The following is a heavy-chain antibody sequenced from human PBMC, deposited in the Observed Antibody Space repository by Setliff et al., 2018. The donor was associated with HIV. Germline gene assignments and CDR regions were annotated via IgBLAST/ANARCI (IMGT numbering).Heavy chain of an antibody. Sequence: ASVKVSCKASGYTFTGYYIHWVRQAPGQGLEWMGWIYPNSGDTKYAQKFQGRVTMTRDTSISTAYMELRWLRSEDTAVYYCARDVSWRVHSYIDLWGQGTLVTVSS. D-gene: IGHD3-3*01. CDR2: IYPNSGDT. CDR1: GYTFTGYY. J-gene: IGHJ4*02. CDR3: ARDVSWRVHSYIDL. V-gene: IGHV1-2*02.